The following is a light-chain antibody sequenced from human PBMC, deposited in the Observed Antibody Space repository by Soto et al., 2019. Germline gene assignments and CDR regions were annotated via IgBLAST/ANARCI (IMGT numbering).Light chain of an antibody. V-gene: IGLV2-14*01. CDR3: SEYTSRSTLVV. CDR2: DVS. J-gene: IGLJ2*01. Sequence: QSVLTQPASVSGSPGQSITISCTGTSSDVGGYNYVSWYQQHPGKAPKLMIYDVSNRPSGVSNRFSGSKSGNTASLTISGLQAGDEADYYGSEYTSRSTLVVFGGGTKLTVL. CDR1: SSDVGGYNY.